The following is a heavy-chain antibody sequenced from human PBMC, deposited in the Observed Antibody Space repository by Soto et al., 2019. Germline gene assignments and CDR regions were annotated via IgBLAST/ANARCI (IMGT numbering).Heavy chain of an antibody. V-gene: IGHV3-30*18. J-gene: IGHJ6*02. CDR2: ISYDGSNK. D-gene: IGHD6-19*01. CDR1: GFTFSSYG. Sequence: QVQLVECGGGVVQPGRSLRLSCAASGFTFSSYGMHWVRQAPGKGLEWVAVISYDGSNKYYADSVKGRFTISRDNSKNSLYLQRSSLRAEDTAVYYCAKDWQQWVHYYGMDVWGQGTTVTVSS. CDR3: AKDWQQWVHYYGMDV.